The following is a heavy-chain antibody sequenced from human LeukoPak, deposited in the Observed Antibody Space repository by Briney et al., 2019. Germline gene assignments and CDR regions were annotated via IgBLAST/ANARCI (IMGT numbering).Heavy chain of an antibody. CDR1: GFTFSSYS. CDR3: AKDFGSGYDGMVDY. J-gene: IGHJ4*02. Sequence: GGSLRLSCAASGFTFSSYSMNWVRQAPGKGLEWVSSISSSSSYIYYADSVKGRFTISRDNSKNTLYLQMSSLRAEDTAVYYCAKDFGSGYDGMVDYWGQGTLVTVSS. D-gene: IGHD5-12*01. V-gene: IGHV3-21*01. CDR2: ISSSSSYI.